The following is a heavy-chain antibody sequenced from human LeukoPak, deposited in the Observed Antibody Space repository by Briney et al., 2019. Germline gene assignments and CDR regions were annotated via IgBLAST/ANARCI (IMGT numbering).Heavy chain of an antibody. J-gene: IGHJ5*02. CDR3: AYYGDPPYNWFDP. CDR1: GESVSSNSAA. Sequence: SQTLSLTCALSGESVSSNSAAWNWIRQSPSRGLEWLGRTYYRSKWYSDYAVSVRSRITINPDTSKNQFSLQLNSVTPEDTAVYYCAYYGDPPYNWFDPWGQGTLVTVSS. CDR2: TYYRSKWYS. V-gene: IGHV6-1*01. D-gene: IGHD3-10*01.